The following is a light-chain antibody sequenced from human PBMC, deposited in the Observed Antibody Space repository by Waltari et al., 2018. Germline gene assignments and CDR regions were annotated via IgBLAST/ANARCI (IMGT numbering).Light chain of an antibody. V-gene: IGKV4-1*01. CDR1: QSVLYSSNNKNY. J-gene: IGKJ3*01. CDR2: WAS. Sequence: DIVMTQSPDSLAVSLGERATINCKPSQSVLYSSNNKNYLAWYHQKPGQPPKLLIYWASTRESGVPDRFSGSGSGTDFTLTISSLQAEDVAVYYCQQYYSTLFTFGPGTKVDIK. CDR3: QQYYSTLFT.